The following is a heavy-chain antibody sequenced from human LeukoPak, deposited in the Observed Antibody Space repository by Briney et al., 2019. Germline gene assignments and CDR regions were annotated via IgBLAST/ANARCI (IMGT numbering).Heavy chain of an antibody. CDR2: IYPGDSDT. J-gene: IGHJ4*02. CDR3: ASSKSSSWYPFYFDF. D-gene: IGHD6-13*01. Sequence: GESLKISCKGSGYSFTSYWIGWVRQMPGKGLELVGIIYPGDSDTRYSPSFQGQVTISADKSFSTAYLQWSSLKASDTAIYYCASSKSSSWYPFYFDFWGQGTLVTVSS. V-gene: IGHV5-51*01. CDR1: GYSFTSYW.